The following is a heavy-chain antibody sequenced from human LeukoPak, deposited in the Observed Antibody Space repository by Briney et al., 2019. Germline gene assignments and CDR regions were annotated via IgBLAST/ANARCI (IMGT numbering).Heavy chain of an antibody. CDR1: GFTFSTSW. D-gene: IGHD6-13*01. CDR3: ARVGALSSSWLLY. CDR2: ISSSGSTI. V-gene: IGHV3-48*04. Sequence: GGSLRLSCAASGFTFSTSWMSWVRQAPGKGLEWVSYISSSGSTIYYADSVKGRFTISRDNAKNSLYLQMNSLRAEDTAVYFCARVGALSSSWLLYWGQGTLVTVSS. J-gene: IGHJ4*02.